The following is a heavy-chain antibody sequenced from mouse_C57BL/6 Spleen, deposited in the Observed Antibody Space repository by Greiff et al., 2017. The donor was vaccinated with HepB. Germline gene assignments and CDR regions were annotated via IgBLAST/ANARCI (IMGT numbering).Heavy chain of an antibody. D-gene: IGHD2-2*01. J-gene: IGHJ4*01. CDR2: ISSGSSTI. V-gene: IGHV5-17*01. CDR3: ARALWLRRAMDY. CDR1: GFTFSDYG. Sequence: DVMLVESGGGLVKPGGSLKLSCAASGFTFSDYGMHWVRQAPEKGLEWVAYISSGSSTIYYADTVKGRFTISRDNAKNTLFLQMTSLRSEDTAMYYCARALWLRRAMDYWGQGTSVTVSS.